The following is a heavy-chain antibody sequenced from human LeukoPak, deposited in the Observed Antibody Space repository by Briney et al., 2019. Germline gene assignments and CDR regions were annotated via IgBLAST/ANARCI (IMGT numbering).Heavy chain of an antibody. CDR1: GFTFSGSA. D-gene: IGHD3-10*01. Sequence: GGSLRLSCAASGFTFSGSAMHWVRQASGKGLEWVGRIRSKANSYATAYAASVKGRFTISRDDSKNTAYLQTNSLKTEDTAVYYCTRHDYGSGGGGQGTLVTVSS. J-gene: IGHJ4*02. CDR3: TRHDYGSGG. CDR2: IRSKANSYAT. V-gene: IGHV3-73*01.